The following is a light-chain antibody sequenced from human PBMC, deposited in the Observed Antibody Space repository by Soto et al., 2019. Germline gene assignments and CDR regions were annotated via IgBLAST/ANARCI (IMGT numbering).Light chain of an antibody. Sequence: DIQMTQSPSSLSASEGDRVTITCRASQSINRHVNWYQQKPGRAPKLLIYGASNLQCDAPSRFSGSGSGTDFTLTVRDLQPEDFATYYCQQGYSLPVTFGQGTRLEIK. CDR1: QSINRH. J-gene: IGKJ5*01. V-gene: IGKV1-39*01. CDR2: GAS. CDR3: QQGYSLPVT.